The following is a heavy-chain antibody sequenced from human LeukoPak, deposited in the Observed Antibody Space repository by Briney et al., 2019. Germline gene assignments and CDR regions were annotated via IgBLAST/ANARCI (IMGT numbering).Heavy chain of an antibody. J-gene: IGHJ6*02. CDR2: MNPNNGNT. Sequence: GASVKVSCKASGYTFTTYDINWVRQATGQGLEWMGWMNPNNGNTGYAQKFQGRVTMTRDTSISTAYMELSSLTSEDTAVYYCARKIGAFGVWGQGTTVTVSS. CDR1: GYTFTTYD. CDR3: ARKIGAFGV. D-gene: IGHD3-3*01. V-gene: IGHV1-8*01.